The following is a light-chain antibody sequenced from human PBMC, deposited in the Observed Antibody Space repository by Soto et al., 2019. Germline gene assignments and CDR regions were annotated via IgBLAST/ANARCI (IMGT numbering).Light chain of an antibody. CDR2: AAS. CDR1: QNIRNY. V-gene: IGKV1-39*01. Sequence: DIQMTQSPSSLSASVGDRVTITCRASQNIRNYLNWYQQRPGKTPNLLVYAASNLRSGVPSRFSGSGSGTDFTLTISRLQPEDFGTYYCQQIHSTSSYTFGQGSRVDVK. CDR3: QQIHSTSSYT. J-gene: IGKJ2*01.